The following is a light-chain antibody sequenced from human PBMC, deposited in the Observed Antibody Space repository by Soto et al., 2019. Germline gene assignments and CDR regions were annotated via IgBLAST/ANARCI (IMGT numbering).Light chain of an antibody. CDR1: ESVSIN. CDR3: QQYGSSPFT. V-gene: IGKV3-20*01. J-gene: IGKJ3*01. CDR2: GAS. Sequence: EIVLTQSPATLSLSPGERANLSCRASESVSINLAWYQQKPGQAPRLLICGASSRATGIPDRFSGSGSGTDFTLTISRLEPEDFAVYYCQQYGSSPFTFGPGTKVDIK.